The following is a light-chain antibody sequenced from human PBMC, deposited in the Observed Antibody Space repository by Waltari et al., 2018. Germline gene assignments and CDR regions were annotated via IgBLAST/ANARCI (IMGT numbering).Light chain of an antibody. V-gene: IGLV2-14*03. Sequence: QSALTQPASVSGSPGQSINISCPGTIMDVGGYKYFSWYQPHPGDVPRLLIYDVVKRPSGVSSRFSGSKSDNTARLTISGLQAADEAHYYCSSFTSSSSFVFGSGTKVTV. CDR1: IMDVGGYKY. CDR2: DVV. CDR3: SSFTSSSSFV. J-gene: IGLJ1*01.